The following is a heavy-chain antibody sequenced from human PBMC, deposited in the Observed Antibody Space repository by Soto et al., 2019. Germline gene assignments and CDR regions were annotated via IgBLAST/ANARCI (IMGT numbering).Heavy chain of an antibody. CDR1: GYTFTSYD. Sequence: ASVKVSCKASGYTFTSYDINWVRQATGQGLEWMGWMNPNSGNTGYAQKFQGRVTMTRNTSISTAYMELSSLRSEDTAVYYCARAVTWYNRNPRLLDYWGQGTLVTVS. J-gene: IGHJ4*02. CDR3: ARAVTWYNRNPRLLDY. CDR2: MNPNSGNT. V-gene: IGHV1-8*01. D-gene: IGHD1-20*01.